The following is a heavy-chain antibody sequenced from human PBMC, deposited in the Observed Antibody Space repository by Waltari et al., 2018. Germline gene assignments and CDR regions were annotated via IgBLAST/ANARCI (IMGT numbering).Heavy chain of an antibody. CDR2: IIPIFGTA. J-gene: IGHJ6*02. V-gene: IGHV1-69*05. Sequence: QVQLVQSGAEVKKPGSSVKVSCKASGGTFSSYAISCVRQAHGQGLEGMGGIIPIFGTANYAQKFQGRVTTTTDESTSTAYMELSSLRSEDTAVYYCARALRYYDFWSDTEPYYYYGMDVWGQGTTVTVSS. CDR3: ARALRYYDFWSDTEPYYYYGMDV. CDR1: GGTFSSYA. D-gene: IGHD3-3*01.